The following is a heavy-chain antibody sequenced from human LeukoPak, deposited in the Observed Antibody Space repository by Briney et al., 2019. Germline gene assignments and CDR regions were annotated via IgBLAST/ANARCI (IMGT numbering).Heavy chain of an antibody. J-gene: IGHJ6*03. CDR3: ARWDTAMVLDYYYMDV. CDR1: GFTVSSNY. D-gene: IGHD5-18*01. CDR2: IYSGGST. Sequence: GGSLRLSCAASGFTVSSNYMSWVRQAPGKGLEWVSVIYSGGSTYYADSVKGRFTISRDNSKNTLYLQMNSLRAEDTAVYYCARWDTAMVLDYYYMDVWGKGTTVTVSS. V-gene: IGHV3-66*02.